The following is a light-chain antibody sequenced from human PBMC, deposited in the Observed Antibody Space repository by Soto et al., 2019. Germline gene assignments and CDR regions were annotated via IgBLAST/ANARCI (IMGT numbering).Light chain of an antibody. CDR3: TSYAVSNIRE. CDR2: EVN. J-gene: IGLJ3*02. V-gene: IGLV2-8*01. CDR1: SSDVGAYNY. Sequence: QSALTQPPSASGSPGQSVTISCTGTSSDVGAYNYVSWYQQYPGKAPKLMIYEVNKRPSGVPDRFSGSKSGKTASLTVSGLQPEYEADYHRTSYAVSNIREFGGGTKLTVL.